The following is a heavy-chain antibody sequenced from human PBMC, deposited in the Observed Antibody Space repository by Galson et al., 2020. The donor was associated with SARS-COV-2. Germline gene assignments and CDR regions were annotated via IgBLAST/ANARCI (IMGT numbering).Heavy chain of an antibody. CDR1: GFIFSDAW. Sequence: GGSLRLSCAGSGFIFSDAWMNWVRQAPGPGLEWVGRIKSKTDGGTTDYPAAMKDRFTVSSDDSKSTLYRQMNSLRAEDTAVYYCTTPGAYIWGTYRLIQRDYWGQGTLVTVSS. V-gene: IGHV3-15*07. D-gene: IGHD3-16*02. J-gene: IGHJ4*02. CDR2: IKSKTDGGTT. CDR3: TTPGAYIWGTYRLIQRDY.